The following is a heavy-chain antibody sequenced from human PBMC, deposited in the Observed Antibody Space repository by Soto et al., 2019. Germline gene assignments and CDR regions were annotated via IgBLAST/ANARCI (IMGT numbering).Heavy chain of an antibody. CDR3: ARDSDFISTSCYFQVHYYGMDV. CDR1: GYTFTSYA. Sequence: GAPVKVSCKTSGYTFTSYATHWLRQAPGQRLEWMGWINAANGETKYSSKLKGKVTISRDTPANTAYMELRSLRSEVTAVYYCARDSDFISTSCYFQVHYYGMDVWGQGTTVTVSS. V-gene: IGHV1-3*01. CDR2: INAANGET. D-gene: IGHD2-2*01. J-gene: IGHJ6*02.